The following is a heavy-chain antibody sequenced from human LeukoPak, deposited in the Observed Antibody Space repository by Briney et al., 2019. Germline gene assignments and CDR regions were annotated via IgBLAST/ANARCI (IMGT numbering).Heavy chain of an antibody. CDR3: ARTTWAKPFDY. D-gene: IGHD4-17*01. Sequence: ASVKVSCKASGYTFTSYGISWVRQAPGQGLEWMGCISAYNSNTNYAQKLQGRVTMTTDTSTSTAYMELRSLRSDATAVYYCARTTWAKPFDYWGQGTLVTVSS. CDR2: ISAYNSNT. V-gene: IGHV1-18*01. CDR1: GYTFTSYG. J-gene: IGHJ4*02.